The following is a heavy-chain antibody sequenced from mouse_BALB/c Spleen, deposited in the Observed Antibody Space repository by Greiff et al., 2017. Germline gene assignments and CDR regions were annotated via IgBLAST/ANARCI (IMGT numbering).Heavy chain of an antibody. CDR2: IYPGDGDT. V-gene: IGHV1-80*01. CDR1: GYAFSSYW. Sequence: VQLQESGAELVRPGSSVKISCKASGYAFSSYWMNWVKQRPGQGLEWIGQIYPGDGDTNYNGKFKGKATLTADKSSSTAYMQLSSLTSEDSAVYFCARFGNSFYYAMDYWGQGTSVTVSS. CDR3: ARFGNSFYYAMDY. D-gene: IGHD2-1*01. J-gene: IGHJ4*01.